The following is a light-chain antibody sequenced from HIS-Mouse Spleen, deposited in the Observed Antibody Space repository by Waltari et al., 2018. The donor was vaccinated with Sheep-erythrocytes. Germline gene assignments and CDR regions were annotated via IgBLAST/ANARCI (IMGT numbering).Light chain of an antibody. V-gene: IGLV2-11*01. Sequence: QSALTQPRSVSGSPGQSVTISCTGTSSDVGGYNYVSWYQQHPGKAPTLMIYDVSNRPSGVPDRFSGSKSGNPASLTISGLQAEDEADYYCCSYAGSYNHVFATGTKVTVL. J-gene: IGLJ1*01. CDR2: DVS. CDR1: SSDVGGYNY. CDR3: CSYAGSYNHV.